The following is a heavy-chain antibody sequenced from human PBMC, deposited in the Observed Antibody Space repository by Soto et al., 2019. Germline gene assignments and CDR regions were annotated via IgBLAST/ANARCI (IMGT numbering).Heavy chain of an antibody. CDR3: AKVIYGGKPGHYYYGMDV. V-gene: IGHV4-31*03. Sequence: SETLSLTCTVSGGSISSGGYYWTWIRQHPGKGLEWIGYNYYSGITYYNPSLKSRVTISLDTSKNQFSLRAEDTAVYYCAKVIYGGKPGHYYYGMDVWGQGTTVTVSS. CDR2: NYYSGIT. D-gene: IGHD4-17*01. J-gene: IGHJ6*02. CDR1: GGSISSGGYY.